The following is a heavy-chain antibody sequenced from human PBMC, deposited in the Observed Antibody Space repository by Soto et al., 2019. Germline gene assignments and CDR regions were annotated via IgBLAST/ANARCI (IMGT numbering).Heavy chain of an antibody. CDR1: GYSLTSYW. CDR2: IYPGDSDT. V-gene: IGHV5-51*01. J-gene: IGHJ3*02. D-gene: IGHD6-13*01. CDR3: ARRVAAAGRAFDI. Sequence: SLKISCKVSGYSLTSYWIGWVRQMPGKGLEWMGIIYPGDSDTRYSPSFQGQVTISADKSISTACLQWSSLKASDTTMYYCARRVAAAGRAFDIWGQGTMVTVSS.